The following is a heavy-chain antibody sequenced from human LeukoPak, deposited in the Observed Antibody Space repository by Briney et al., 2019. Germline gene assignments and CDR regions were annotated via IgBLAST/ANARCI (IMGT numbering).Heavy chain of an antibody. CDR3: ASWSSGSGSYDY. J-gene: IGHJ4*02. Sequence: ASVKVSCKASGYTFTSYDINWVRQATGQGLEWMGWMNPDSANTGYAQKFQGRVTMTRNTSMSTAYMELSSLRSEDTAVYYCASWSSGSGSYDYWGQGTLVTVSS. CDR2: MNPDSANT. V-gene: IGHV1-8*01. D-gene: IGHD3-10*01. CDR1: GYTFTSYD.